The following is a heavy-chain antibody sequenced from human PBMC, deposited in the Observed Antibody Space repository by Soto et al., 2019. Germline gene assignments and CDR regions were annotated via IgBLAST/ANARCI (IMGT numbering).Heavy chain of an antibody. CDR2: IIPIFGTA. Sequence: SVKVSCKASGGTFSSYASSWVRQAPGKGLEWMGGIIPIFGTANYAQKFQGRVTITADESTSTAYMELSSLRSEDTAVYYCARGRVGATVDYYYYGMDVWGQGTTVTVSS. J-gene: IGHJ6*02. V-gene: IGHV1-69*13. CDR1: GGTFSSYA. D-gene: IGHD1-26*01. CDR3: ARGRVGATVDYYYYGMDV.